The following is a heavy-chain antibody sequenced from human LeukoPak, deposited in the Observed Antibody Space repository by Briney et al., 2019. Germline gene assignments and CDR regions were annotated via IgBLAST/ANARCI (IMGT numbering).Heavy chain of an antibody. V-gene: IGHV3-64D*06. CDR2: ISSNGGST. J-gene: IGHJ4*02. CDR1: GFTFISYA. Sequence: PGGSLRLSCSASGFTFISYARHWVRQAPGKGLEYFSAISSNGGSTYYADSVKGRFTISRDNSKNTLYLQMSSLRAEDTAVYYCVKGSGSVAEYYFDYWGQGTLVTVSS. CDR3: VKGSGSVAEYYFDY. D-gene: IGHD6-19*01.